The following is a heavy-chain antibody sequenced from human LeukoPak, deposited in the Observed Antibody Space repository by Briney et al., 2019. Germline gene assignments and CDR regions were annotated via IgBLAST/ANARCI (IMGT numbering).Heavy chain of an antibody. V-gene: IGHV3-30-3*01. J-gene: IGHJ4*02. CDR1: GFTFSSYA. CDR2: ISYDGSNK. CDR3: ARRTFDY. Sequence: GGSLRLSCAASGFTFSSYAMHWVRQAPGKGLEWVAVISYDGSNKYYADSVKGRFTISRDNSKNTLYLQMNSLRAEDTAVYYCARRTFDYWGQGTLVTVSS.